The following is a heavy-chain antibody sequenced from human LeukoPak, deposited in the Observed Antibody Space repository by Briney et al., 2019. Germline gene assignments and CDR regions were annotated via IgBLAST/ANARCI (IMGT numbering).Heavy chain of an antibody. V-gene: IGHV3-21*01. J-gene: IGHJ4*02. Sequence: GGSLRLSCAASGSTFSNYSMNWVRQAPGTGLEWVSSITGSSSYIYYADSVKGRFTISRDNANNSLYLQMNSLRAEDTAVYYCARGRDLGDYWGQGTLVTVSS. CDR3: ARGRDLGDY. D-gene: IGHD3/OR15-3a*01. CDR2: ITGSSSYI. CDR1: GSTFSNYS.